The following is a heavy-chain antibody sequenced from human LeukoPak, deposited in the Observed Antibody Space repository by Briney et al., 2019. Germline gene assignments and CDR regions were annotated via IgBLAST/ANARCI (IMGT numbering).Heavy chain of an antibody. CDR1: GFTFSSYA. CDR2: ISGSGGST. D-gene: IGHD3-22*01. V-gene: IGHV3-23*01. CDR3: AKVRADYYDSSGYWGAFDI. Sequence: GGSLRLSCAASGFTFSSYAMSWVRQAPGKGLEWVSAISGSGGSTYYADSVKGRFTISRDNSKNTLYLQMNSLRAEDTAVYYCAKVRADYYDSSGYWGAFDIWGQGTMVTVSS. J-gene: IGHJ3*02.